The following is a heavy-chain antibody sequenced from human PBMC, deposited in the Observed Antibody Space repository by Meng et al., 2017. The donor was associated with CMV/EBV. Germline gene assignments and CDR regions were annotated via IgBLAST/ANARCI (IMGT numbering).Heavy chain of an antibody. CDR1: GFIFSSYG. J-gene: IGHJ6*02. V-gene: IGHV3-33*06. CDR3: AKDEKGSGSYRPLFYYYYGMDV. Sequence: GGSLRLSCEASGFIFSSYGMHWVRQAPGKGLEWVAVIWYDGSTKYYADSVKGRFTISRDNSKNTLYLQMNSLRAEDTAVYYCAKDEKGSGSYRPLFYYYYGMDVWGQGTTVTVSS. D-gene: IGHD3-10*01. CDR2: IWYDGSTK.